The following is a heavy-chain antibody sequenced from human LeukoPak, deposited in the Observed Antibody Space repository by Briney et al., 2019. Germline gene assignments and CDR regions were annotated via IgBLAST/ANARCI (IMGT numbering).Heavy chain of an antibody. J-gene: IGHJ4*02. Sequence: TGGSLRLSCAASGFTFSSYGMHWVRQAPGKGLEWVAVIWYDGSNKYYADSVKGRLTISRDNSKNTLYLQMNSLGAEDTAVYYCARSYSSHFDYWGQGTLVTVSS. CDR3: ARSYSSHFDY. V-gene: IGHV3-33*01. CDR2: IWYDGSNK. CDR1: GFTFSSYG. D-gene: IGHD6-13*01.